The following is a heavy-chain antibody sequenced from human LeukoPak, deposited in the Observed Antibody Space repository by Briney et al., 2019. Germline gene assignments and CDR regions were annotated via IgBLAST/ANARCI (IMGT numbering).Heavy chain of an antibody. CDR1: GFTFSNYA. D-gene: IGHD5-24*01. V-gene: IGHV3-23*01. CDR3: AKVQEMSTVLPPFHY. J-gene: IGHJ4*02. CDR2: ITGSGGVT. Sequence: GGSLRLSCAATGFTFSNYAMSWVRQAPGKGLEWVSAITGSGGVTYYADSVKGRFTISRDNSKNTLYLQVSSLRAADTALYYCAKVQEMSTVLPPFHYWGQGTLVTVSS.